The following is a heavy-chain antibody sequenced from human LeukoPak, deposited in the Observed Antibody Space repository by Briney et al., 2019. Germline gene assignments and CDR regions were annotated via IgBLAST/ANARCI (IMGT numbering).Heavy chain of an antibody. J-gene: IGHJ4*02. CDR3: VSSLGGNDN. CDR2: INKDGSST. CDR1: GFTFSSYW. V-gene: IGHV3-74*01. Sequence: GGSLRLSCAASGFTFSSYWMHWVRQAPGKGLVRVSRINKDGSSTNYADSVKGRFTISRDNAKNTLYLQMNSLRAEDTAVYYCVSSLGGNDNWGQGTLVSVSS.